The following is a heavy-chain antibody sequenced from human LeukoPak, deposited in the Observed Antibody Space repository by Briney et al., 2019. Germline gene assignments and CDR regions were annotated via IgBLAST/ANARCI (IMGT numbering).Heavy chain of an antibody. J-gene: IGHJ4*02. Sequence: GGSLRLSCAASGFTFDDYAMHWVRQAPGKGLEGVSGISWNSGSIGYADSVKGRFTISRDNAKNSLYLQMNSLRAEDTALYYCAKDNWNDGGFDYWGQGTLVTVSS. D-gene: IGHD1-1*01. CDR2: ISWNSGSI. CDR3: AKDNWNDGGFDY. CDR1: GFTFDDYA. V-gene: IGHV3-9*01.